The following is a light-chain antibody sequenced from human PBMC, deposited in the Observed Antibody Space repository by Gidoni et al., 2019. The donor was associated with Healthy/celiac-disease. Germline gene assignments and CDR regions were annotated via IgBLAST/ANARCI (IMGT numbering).Light chain of an antibody. Sequence: DIQMTQSPSTLSASVGDRVTITCRVSQTISSWLAWYQQKPGKAPKLLIYAASSLESGVPSRFSGGGSGTDFTLTISSLQPNDFATYYCQQYSAYSWTFGQGTKVEIK. V-gene: IGKV1-5*01. CDR3: QQYSAYSWT. CDR2: AAS. J-gene: IGKJ1*01. CDR1: QTISSW.